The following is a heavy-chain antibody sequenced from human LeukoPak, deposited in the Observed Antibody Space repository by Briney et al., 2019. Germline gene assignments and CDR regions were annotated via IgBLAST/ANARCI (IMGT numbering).Heavy chain of an antibody. Sequence: GESLKISCKGSGYSFTSYWIGWVRPMPGKGLEWMGIIYPGDSDTRYSPSFQGQVTISADKSISTAYLQWSSLKASDTAMYYCARLGNVDTAMVNWFDPWGQGTLVTVSS. CDR3: ARLGNVDTAMVNWFDP. D-gene: IGHD5-18*01. V-gene: IGHV5-51*01. CDR2: IYPGDSDT. J-gene: IGHJ5*02. CDR1: GYSFTSYW.